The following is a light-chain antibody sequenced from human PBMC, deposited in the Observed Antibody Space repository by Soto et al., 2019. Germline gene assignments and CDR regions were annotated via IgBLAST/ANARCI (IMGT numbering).Light chain of an antibody. CDR1: SSDVGAYKH. CDR2: DVS. Sequence: QSALRQPASVSGSPGQPINISCTGTSSDVGAYKHVSWYQHHPGKAPKLIIYDVSHWSSGASHRFSGSKSGNTASLTISGLQAEDEADYYCTSYTSSSRYIFGTGTKVTVL. J-gene: IGLJ1*01. V-gene: IGLV2-14*03. CDR3: TSYTSSSRYI.